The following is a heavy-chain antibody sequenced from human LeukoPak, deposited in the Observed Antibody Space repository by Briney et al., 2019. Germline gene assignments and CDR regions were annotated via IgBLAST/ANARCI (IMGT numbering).Heavy chain of an antibody. CDR3: ARENPLSFMVRGVILWFDP. J-gene: IGHJ5*02. D-gene: IGHD3-10*01. CDR2: INPNSGGT. V-gene: IGHV1-2*02. CDR1: GYTFTGYY. Sequence: GASVKVSCKASGYTFTGYYMHWVRQAPGQGLEWMGWINPNSGGTNYAQKFQGRVTMTRDTSISTAYMELSRLRSDDTAVNYCARENPLSFMVRGVILWFDPWGQGTLVTVSS.